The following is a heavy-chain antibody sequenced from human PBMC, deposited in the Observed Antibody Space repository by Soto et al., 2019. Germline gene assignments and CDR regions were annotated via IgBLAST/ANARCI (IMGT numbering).Heavy chain of an antibody. CDR1: GGSISNSSYP. Sequence: SETLSLTCTVSGGSISNSSYPWGWIRQPPGKGLQWIGSVSYSGSTYYNPSLKSRVNISVDTSKTQSSLRLSSVTAADTVVYYCSRIAVSGPITGFDYWGQGAQVTVSS. CDR3: SRIAVSGPITGFDY. CDR2: VSYSGST. D-gene: IGHD6-19*01. V-gene: IGHV4-39*01. J-gene: IGHJ4*02.